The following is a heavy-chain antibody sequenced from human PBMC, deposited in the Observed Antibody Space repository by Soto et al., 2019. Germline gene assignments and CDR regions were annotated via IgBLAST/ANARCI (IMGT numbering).Heavy chain of an antibody. V-gene: IGHV4-31*03. D-gene: IGHD2-15*01. CDR1: GGSISSGGYY. CDR2: IDYSGST. J-gene: IGHJ4*02. CDR3: ARDLGYCSGGSCYPYYFDY. Sequence: SETLSLTCTVSGGSISSGGYYWSWIRQHPGKGLEWIGYIDYSGSTYYNPSLKSRVTISVDTSKNQFSLKLSSVTAADTAVYYCARDLGYCSGGSCYPYYFDYWGQGTLVTVSS.